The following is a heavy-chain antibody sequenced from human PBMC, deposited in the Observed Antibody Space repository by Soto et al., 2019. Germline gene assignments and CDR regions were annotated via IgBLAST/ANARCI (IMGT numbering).Heavy chain of an antibody. Sequence: KPSETLSLTCTVSGGSISSYYWSWIRQPAGKGLEWIGRIYTSGSTNYNPSVESRVSMSVDTSKNQFSLRLYSVTAADTAVYYCVRGPYNYNSRYFDYWGQGTLVTVSS. D-gene: IGHD1-1*01. CDR2: IYTSGST. CDR1: GGSISSYY. J-gene: IGHJ4*02. V-gene: IGHV4-4*07. CDR3: VRGPYNYNSRYFDY.